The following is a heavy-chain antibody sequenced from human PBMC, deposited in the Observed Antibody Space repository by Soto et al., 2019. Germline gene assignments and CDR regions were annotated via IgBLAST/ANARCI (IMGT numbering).Heavy chain of an antibody. D-gene: IGHD6-13*01. CDR1: GFTFSTYP. V-gene: IGHV3-30*01. Sequence: PGGSLRLSCAASGFTFSTYPMHWVRQAPGKGLEWVAVISYDGSNKYYADSVKGRFTISRDNSKNTLYLQMNSLRAEDTAVYYCASPREGIAAAGDFDYWGQGTLVTVSS. J-gene: IGHJ4*02. CDR3: ASPREGIAAAGDFDY. CDR2: ISYDGSNK.